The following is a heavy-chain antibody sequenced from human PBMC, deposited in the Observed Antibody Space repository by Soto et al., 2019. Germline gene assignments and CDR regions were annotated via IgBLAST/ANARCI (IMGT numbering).Heavy chain of an antibody. J-gene: IGHJ3*02. CDR1: GFTLDEDA. D-gene: IGHD6-19*01. Sequence: ALRGSSAAPGFTLDEDATHSVQQMTGKGLEGVSGVSWTSRTIGYADSAKRGFTTSRDNAKNSLSLEMSGLRGEDMGLYYCAKHTRGWSGAFDIWGQGTLV. CDR2: VSWTSRTI. V-gene: IGHV3-9*03. CDR3: AKHTRGWSGAFDI.